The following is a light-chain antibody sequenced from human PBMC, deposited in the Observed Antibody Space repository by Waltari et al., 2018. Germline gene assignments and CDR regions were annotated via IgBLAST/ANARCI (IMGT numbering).Light chain of an antibody. Sequence: DIVMTQSPVSPAVSLGDRVTTDCQFSQSLLYNANDKNYLAWYQQKPAQPPKLLFYWPSTRHAGVPDRFSGSGSATDFTLTISSLQAEDVAVYYCQQYYSRRTFGQGTRVEIK. J-gene: IGKJ1*01. CDR2: WPS. CDR1: QSLLYNANDKNY. V-gene: IGKV4-1*01. CDR3: QQYYSRRT.